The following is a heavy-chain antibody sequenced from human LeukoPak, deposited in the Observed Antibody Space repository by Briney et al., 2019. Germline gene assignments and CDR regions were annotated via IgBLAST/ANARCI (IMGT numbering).Heavy chain of an antibody. CDR1: GFTVSKNS. V-gene: IGHV3-53*04. CDR2: IYSGGTT. Sequence: GPLRLSCAASGFTVSKNSMSWVRQTPGKGLEWVSTIYSGGTTKYAGSVKGRFTISRHTSKNILNLQVNSLRTEDTAVYYCARGAKTNWFFDYWGQGTLLTVSS. D-gene: IGHD3-9*01. J-gene: IGHJ4*02. CDR3: ARGAKTNWFFDY.